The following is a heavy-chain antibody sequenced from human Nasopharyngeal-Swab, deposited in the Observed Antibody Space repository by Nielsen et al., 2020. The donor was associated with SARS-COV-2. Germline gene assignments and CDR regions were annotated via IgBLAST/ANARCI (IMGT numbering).Heavy chain of an antibody. CDR3: ARAGKIQLWFNSLYYFDY. J-gene: IGHJ4*02. V-gene: IGHV1-3*01. D-gene: IGHD5-18*01. CDR1: GYTFTSYA. CDR2: INAGNGNT. Sequence: ASVKVSCKASGYTFTSYAMHWVRQAPGQRLEWIGWINAGNGNTGYAQKFQGRVTMTRNTSISTAYMELSSLRSEDTAVYYCARAGKIQLWFNSLYYFDYWGQGTLVTVSS.